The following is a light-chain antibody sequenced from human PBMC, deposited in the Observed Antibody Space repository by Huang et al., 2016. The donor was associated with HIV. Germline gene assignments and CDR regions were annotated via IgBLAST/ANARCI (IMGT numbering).Light chain of an antibody. V-gene: IGKV3-20*01. CDR2: GAS. CDR3: QQYGSSPLT. J-gene: IGKJ4*01. CDR1: QSVRSSS. Sequence: EIVLTQSPGTLSLSPGERATLSCRASQSVRSSSLAWYQQKPGQSPRLLIFGASNRATAIPGRFSGSGCATDFTLTISRLEPEDFAVYYCQQYGSSPLTFGGGTKVEIK.